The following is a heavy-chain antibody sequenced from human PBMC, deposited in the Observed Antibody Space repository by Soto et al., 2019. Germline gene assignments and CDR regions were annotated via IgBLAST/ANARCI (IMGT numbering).Heavy chain of an antibody. J-gene: IGHJ6*02. CDR2: ISSGGYTM. V-gene: IGHV3-11*01. CDR3: ARDRELLTNVYYYGVDV. D-gene: IGHD1-26*01. Sequence: QVQLVESGGGLVKPGGSLRLSCAASGFTFSDYYMSWIRQAPGKGLEWVSYISSGGYTMYYADSVKGPFTISRDNGKNLLYLQMHSPRAEDTAVYYCARDRELLTNVYYYGVDVWGQGTTVTVSS. CDR1: GFTFSDYY.